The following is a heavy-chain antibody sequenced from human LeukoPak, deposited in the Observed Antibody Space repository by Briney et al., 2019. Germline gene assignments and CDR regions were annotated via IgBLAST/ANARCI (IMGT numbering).Heavy chain of an antibody. Sequence: GESLKTSCKGSGYSFTSYWIGWVRQMPGKGLEWMGIIYPGDSDTGYSPSFQGQVTISADKSISTAYLQWSSLKASDTAMYYCAMPISDSAFDIWGQGTMVTVSS. D-gene: IGHD2/OR15-2a*01. CDR2: IYPGDSDT. CDR3: AMPISDSAFDI. V-gene: IGHV5-51*01. CDR1: GYSFTSYW. J-gene: IGHJ3*02.